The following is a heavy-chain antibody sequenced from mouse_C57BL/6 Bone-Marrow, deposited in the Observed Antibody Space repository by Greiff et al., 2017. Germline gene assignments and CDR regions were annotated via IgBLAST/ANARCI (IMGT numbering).Heavy chain of an antibody. CDR2: ISSGGSYT. CDR1: GFTFSSYG. V-gene: IGHV5-6*01. Sequence: EVQVVESGGDLVKPGGSLKLSCAASGFTFSSYGMSWVRQTPDKRLEWVATISSGGSYTYYPDSVKGRFTISRDNAKNTLYLQMSSLKSEDTAMYYCARHTLYYFDYWGQGTTLTVSS. J-gene: IGHJ2*01. CDR3: ARHTLYYFDY.